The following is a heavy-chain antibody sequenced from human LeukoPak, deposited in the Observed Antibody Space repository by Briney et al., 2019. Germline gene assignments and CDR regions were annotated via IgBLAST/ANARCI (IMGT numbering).Heavy chain of an antibody. Sequence: SETLSLTRTVSGVSISSSNSYWGWIRQPPGKGLEWIGSIYYSGNTYYNASLKSQVSISIDTSKNQFSLRLTSVTAADTAVYYCARVRAVAGTPPDYWGQGTLVTVSS. CDR2: IYYSGNT. J-gene: IGHJ4*02. V-gene: IGHV4-39*01. D-gene: IGHD6-19*01. CDR1: GVSISSSNSY. CDR3: ARVRAVAGTPPDY.